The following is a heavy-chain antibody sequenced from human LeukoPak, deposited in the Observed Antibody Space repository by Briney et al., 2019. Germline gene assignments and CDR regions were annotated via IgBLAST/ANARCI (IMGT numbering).Heavy chain of an antibody. J-gene: IGHJ4*02. CDR3: ARDCSGGSCSFDY. Sequence: GGSLRLSRAASGFTLSSYSMNWVRQAPGKGLEWVSSISSSSRYIYYADSVRGRFTISRDNAKNSLYLQMNSLRAEDTAVYYCARDCSGGSCSFDYWGQGTLVTVSS. D-gene: IGHD2-15*01. CDR1: GFTLSSYS. V-gene: IGHV3-21*01. CDR2: ISSSSRYI.